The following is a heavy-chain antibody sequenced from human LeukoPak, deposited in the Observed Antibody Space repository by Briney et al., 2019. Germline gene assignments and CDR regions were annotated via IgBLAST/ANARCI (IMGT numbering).Heavy chain of an antibody. CDR2: IYYSGST. Sequence: PSETLSLTCTVSGGSISSSSYYWGWIRQPPGKGLEWIGSIYYSGSTYYNPSLKSRVTISVDTSKNQFSLKMTSVTAADTAVYYCTRDGWRQQPDYWGQGTLVTVSS. CDR1: GGSISSSSYY. V-gene: IGHV4-39*07. J-gene: IGHJ4*02. D-gene: IGHD6-13*01. CDR3: TRDGWRQQPDY.